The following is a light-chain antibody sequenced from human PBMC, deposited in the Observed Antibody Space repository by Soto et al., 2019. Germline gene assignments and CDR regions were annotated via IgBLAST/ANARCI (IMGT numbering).Light chain of an antibody. CDR3: QQCYSHPLT. V-gene: IGKV1-8*01. CDR1: HGIKYF. J-gene: IGKJ1*01. Sequence: RITQSSSALSTSTGHRDTITCRASHGIKYFLAWYQQSLGKAPKLLIFGASTLQSGVPSMFSGSGSGTEFTLTISSLQSEYFATYSCQQCYSHPLTFGRGTKVDI. CDR2: GAS.